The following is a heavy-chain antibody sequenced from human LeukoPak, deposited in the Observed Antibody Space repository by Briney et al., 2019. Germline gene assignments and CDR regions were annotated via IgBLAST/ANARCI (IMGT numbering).Heavy chain of an antibody. CDR1: GGSISSSSYY. D-gene: IGHD2-15*01. CDR2: IYYSGST. Sequence: PSETLSLTCTVSGGSISSSSYYWGWIRQPPGKGLEWIGSIYYSGSTSYNPSLKSRVTISVDTTKNQFSLKLSSVTAADTAVYYGARHESIVVVVAARGFDYWGQGTLVTVSS. V-gene: IGHV4-39*01. CDR3: ARHESIVVVVAARGFDY. J-gene: IGHJ4*02.